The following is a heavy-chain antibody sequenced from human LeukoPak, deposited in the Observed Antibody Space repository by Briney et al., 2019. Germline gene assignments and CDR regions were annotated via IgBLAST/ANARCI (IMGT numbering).Heavy chain of an antibody. V-gene: IGHV3-74*03. CDR1: GFTFTTYW. D-gene: IGHD3-10*02. CDR2: INTDGRVT. J-gene: IGHJ4*02. Sequence: GGSLRLSCAASGFTFTTYWMHWVRQVPGKGLVWVARINTDGRVTTYADSVKGRFTVSRDNAENALYLQMNDLRPEDTAVYYCIRETHVGLHLEYWGQGTLATVAS. CDR3: IRETHVGLHLEY.